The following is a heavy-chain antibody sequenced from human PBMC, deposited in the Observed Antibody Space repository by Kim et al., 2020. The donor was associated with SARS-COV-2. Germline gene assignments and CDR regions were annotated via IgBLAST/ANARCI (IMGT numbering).Heavy chain of an antibody. D-gene: IGHD3-22*01. CDR3: AKATSNGYYYEH. Sequence: GGSLRLSCAASGFTFSTYGMTWVRQAPGKGLEWVSGIAGSGGTTYYADSVKGRFTISRDDSRNTLSLQMNSLRAEDTAVYYCAKATSNGYYYEHWGQGT. J-gene: IGHJ4*02. CDR2: IAGSGGTT. CDR1: GFTFSTYG. V-gene: IGHV3-23*01.